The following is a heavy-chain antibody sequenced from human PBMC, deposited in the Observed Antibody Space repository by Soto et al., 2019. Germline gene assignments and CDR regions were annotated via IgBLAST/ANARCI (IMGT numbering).Heavy chain of an antibody. Sequence: QVQLVQSGAEVKKPGSSVRVSCKASGGAFRSYAINWVRQAPGQGLEWMGGIIPLFGTANYAQKFQARVTVTADESTSTAYMELSSRRSEDTAVYYCARDKGGGAAGIFDSWGQGTLVTVSS. CDR3: ARDKGGGAAGIFDS. CDR1: GGAFRSYA. D-gene: IGHD1-26*01. CDR2: IIPLFGTA. J-gene: IGHJ4*02. V-gene: IGHV1-69*12.